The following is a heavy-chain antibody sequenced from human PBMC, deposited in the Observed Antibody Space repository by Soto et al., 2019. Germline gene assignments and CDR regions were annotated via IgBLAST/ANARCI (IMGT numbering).Heavy chain of an antibody. V-gene: IGHV1-3*01. CDR2: INAGNGNT. CDR1: GYTFTSYA. CDR3: ARERLTMVRGVIGWFDP. D-gene: IGHD3-10*01. Sequence: ASVKVSCKASGYTFTSYAIHWVRQAPGPRLEWMGWINAGNGNTQYSQKFQGRVTITRDTSASTAYMELSSLRSEDTAVYYCARERLTMVRGVIGWFDPWGQGTLVTVSS. J-gene: IGHJ5*02.